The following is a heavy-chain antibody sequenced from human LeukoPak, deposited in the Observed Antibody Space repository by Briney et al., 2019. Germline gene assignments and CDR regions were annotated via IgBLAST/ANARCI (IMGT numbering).Heavy chain of an antibody. J-gene: IGHJ4*02. D-gene: IGHD3-22*01. Sequence: GASVKVSCKGSGYTFTGYYIHWVRQAPGQRLEWMGWINPNSGGTNYAQKFQGRVTMTRDTSISTAYMELSRLRSDDTAVYYCARVAPMTVVVSFDYWGQGTLVTVSS. CDR1: GYTFTGYY. CDR3: ARVAPMTVVVSFDY. V-gene: IGHV1-2*02. CDR2: INPNSGGT.